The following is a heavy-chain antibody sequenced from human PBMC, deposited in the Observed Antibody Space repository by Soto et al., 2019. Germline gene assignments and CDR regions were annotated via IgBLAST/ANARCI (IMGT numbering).Heavy chain of an antibody. Sequence: QLQLQESGPGLVKPSETLSLTCTVSGGSISSSSYYWGWIRQPPGKGLEWIGSIYYSGSTYYNPSLKSRVTISVDTSKNQFSLKLSSVTAADTAVYYCARQDGQQLVNYYYYGMDVWGQGTTVTVSS. CDR2: IYYSGST. D-gene: IGHD6-13*01. J-gene: IGHJ6*02. V-gene: IGHV4-39*01. CDR3: ARQDGQQLVNYYYYGMDV. CDR1: GGSISSSSYY.